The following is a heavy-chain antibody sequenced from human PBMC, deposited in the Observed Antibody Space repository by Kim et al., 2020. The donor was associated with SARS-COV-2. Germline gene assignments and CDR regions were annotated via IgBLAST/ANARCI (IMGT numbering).Heavy chain of an antibody. CDR2: ISYDGSNK. D-gene: IGHD3-22*01. CDR3: ARDSAACCHLAGGIPYNAYYYDSSGYPPDY. J-gene: IGHJ4*02. V-gene: IGHV3-30-3*01. Sequence: GGSLRLSCAASGFTFSSYAMHWVRQAPGKGLEWVAVISYDGSNKYYADSVKGRFTISRDNSKNTLYLQMNSLRAEDTAVYYCARDSAACCHLAGGIPYNAYYYDSSGYPPDYWGQGTLVTVSS. CDR1: GFTFSSYA.